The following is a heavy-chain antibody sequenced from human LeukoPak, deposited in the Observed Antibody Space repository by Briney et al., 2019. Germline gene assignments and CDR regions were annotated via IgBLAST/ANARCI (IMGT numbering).Heavy chain of an antibody. J-gene: IGHJ4*02. Sequence: GGSLRLSCAASGFTFSSYWMSWVRQAPGKGLEWVANIKQDGSEKYYVDSVKGRFTISRDNAKNSLYLQMNSLGAEDTAVYYCARDKIVGATIFDYWGQGTLVTVSS. V-gene: IGHV3-7*01. CDR2: IKQDGSEK. D-gene: IGHD1-26*01. CDR3: ARDKIVGATIFDY. CDR1: GFTFSSYW.